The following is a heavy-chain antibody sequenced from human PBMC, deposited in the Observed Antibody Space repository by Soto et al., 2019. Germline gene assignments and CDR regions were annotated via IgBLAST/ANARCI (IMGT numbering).Heavy chain of an antibody. V-gene: IGHV4-39*01. CDR1: GDSINNRSYY. J-gene: IGHJ4*02. D-gene: IGHD2-21*02. CDR2: IYYSGST. Sequence: SETLSLTCTVTGDSINNRSYYWVWIRHPPGKGLEWIGSIYYSGSTYNNPSLKSRVSMSVDTSKNQFSLKLRSVTAADTALYYCARQRTSVVTQAYFDSWGQGSLVTVSS. CDR3: ARQRTSVVTQAYFDS.